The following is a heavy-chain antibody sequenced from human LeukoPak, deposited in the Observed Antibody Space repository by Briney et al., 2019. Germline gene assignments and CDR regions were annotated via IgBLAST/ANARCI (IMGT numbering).Heavy chain of an antibody. D-gene: IGHD1-1*01. CDR2: MSSTSSII. Sequence: GGSLRLSCAASGFKFRSYSMNWVRQAPGKGLEWISYMSSTSSIIHYADSMKGRFTISRDNAANSLFLQMHSLRVEDTAVYYCATLDENWNDGLGDFWGQGTLVTVSS. V-gene: IGHV3-48*01. CDR1: GFKFRSYS. CDR3: ATLDENWNDGLGDF. J-gene: IGHJ4*02.